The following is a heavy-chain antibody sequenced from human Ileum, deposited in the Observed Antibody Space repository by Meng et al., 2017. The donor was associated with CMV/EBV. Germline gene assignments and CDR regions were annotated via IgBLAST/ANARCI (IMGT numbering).Heavy chain of an antibody. CDR2: ITYSGTN. Sequence: LESEKAGPGLVKPSETLSLPSTVPESSISVDMYSCGRLRQPPKGLEWVASITYSGTNYYNPSLKSRVTMSVDTSKNQFSLKLNSVTAADTAVYYCVRASITMIDYWGQGTLVTVSS. J-gene: IGHJ4*02. D-gene: IGHD3-22*01. CDR1: ESSISVDMYS. V-gene: IGHV4-39*07. CDR3: VRASITMIDY.